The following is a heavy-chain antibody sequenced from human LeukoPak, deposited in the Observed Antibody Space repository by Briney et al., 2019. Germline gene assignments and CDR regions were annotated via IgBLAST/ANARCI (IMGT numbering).Heavy chain of an antibody. D-gene: IGHD5-18*01. CDR1: GFTFCGYR. V-gene: IGHV3-21*01. J-gene: IGHJ4*02. Sequence: GGSLRLSCAASGFTFCGYRMKWVRQAPGEGLEWVSSISSSSSYIYYADSVKGRFTISRDNTKNSLYLRMNSLRAEDTAVYYCARGTEDTAMAYFDDWGQGTLVTVSS. CDR3: ARGTEDTAMAYFDD. CDR2: ISSSSSYI.